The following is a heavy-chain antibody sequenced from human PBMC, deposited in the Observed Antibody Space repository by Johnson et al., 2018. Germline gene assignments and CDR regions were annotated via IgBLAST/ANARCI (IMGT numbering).Heavy chain of an antibody. V-gene: IGHV3-11*01. CDR1: GFTFSDYY. J-gene: IGHJ3*01. CDR2: ISSSSSTI. CDR3: ARAPPPYCGVDCYSEAEAFDV. Sequence: QVQLVESGGGLVKPGGSLRLFCAASGFTFSDYYMSWIRQAPGKGLEWLSYISSSSSTIYYAVSVRGRFTLSRDNAKNSLYLEMDSLRVEDTAVYYWARAPPPYCGVDCYSEAEAFDVWGQGTIVTVSS. D-gene: IGHD2-21*02.